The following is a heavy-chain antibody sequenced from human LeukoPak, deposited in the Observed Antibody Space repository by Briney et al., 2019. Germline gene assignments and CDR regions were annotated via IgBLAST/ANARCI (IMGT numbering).Heavy chain of an antibody. V-gene: IGHV3-23*01. J-gene: IGHJ4*02. CDR2: ISNSGETT. Sequence: GGSLRLSCAASGLTFRAYAMSWVRQAPGKGLEWVSTISNSGETTFTADLVKGRFTISRDNSKNTVSLQMNSLGVEDTAVYFCAKQGPWGFFEYWGQGTLVTVSS. CDR3: AKQGPWGFFEY. CDR1: GLTFRAYA. D-gene: IGHD3-16*01.